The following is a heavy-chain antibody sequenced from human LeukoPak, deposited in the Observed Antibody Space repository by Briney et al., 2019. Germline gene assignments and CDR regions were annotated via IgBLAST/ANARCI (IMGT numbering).Heavy chain of an antibody. CDR3: ARRGYDILTGYYYFDY. V-gene: IGHV3-43D*03. CDR1: GFTFDDYA. Sequence: GGSLRLSCAASGFTFDDYAMHWVRQAPGKGLEWVSLISWDGGSTYYADSVKGRFTISRDNSKNSLYLQMNSLRAEDTAVYYCARRGYDILTGYYYFDYWGQGTLVTVSS. D-gene: IGHD3-9*01. J-gene: IGHJ4*02. CDR2: ISWDGGST.